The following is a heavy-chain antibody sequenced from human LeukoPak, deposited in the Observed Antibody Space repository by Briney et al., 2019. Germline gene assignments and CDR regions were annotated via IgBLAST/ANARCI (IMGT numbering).Heavy chain of an antibody. D-gene: IGHD3-3*01. CDR2: ISGSGGST. Sequence: QPGGSLRLSCAASGFTFSSYAMSWVRQAPGKGLEWVSAISGSGGSTYYADSVKGRFTISRDNSKNTLYLQMNSLRAEDTAVYYCAKDGDYDFWSGYYTGGGYYYYGMDVWGQGTTVTVSS. J-gene: IGHJ6*02. CDR3: AKDGDYDFWSGYYTGGGYYYYGMDV. CDR1: GFTFSSYA. V-gene: IGHV3-23*01.